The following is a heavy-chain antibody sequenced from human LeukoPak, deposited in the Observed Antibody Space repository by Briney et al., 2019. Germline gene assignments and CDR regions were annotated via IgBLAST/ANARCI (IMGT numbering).Heavy chain of an antibody. V-gene: IGHV3-21*01. J-gene: IGHJ4*02. CDR1: GFTFSSYS. Sequence: GGSLRLSCAASGFTFSSYSMNWVRQAPGKGLEWVSSISSSGSYIYYADSVKGRFTISRDNAKNSVYLQMNSLRADDTAVYYCARDLFTRNSFELAYWGQGTQVFVSS. CDR3: ARDLFTRNSFELAY. D-gene: IGHD1-1*01. CDR2: ISSSGSYI.